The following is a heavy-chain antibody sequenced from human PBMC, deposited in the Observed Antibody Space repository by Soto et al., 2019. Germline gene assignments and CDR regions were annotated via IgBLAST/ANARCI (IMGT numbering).Heavy chain of an antibody. V-gene: IGHV3-23*01. Sequence: PGGSLRLSCAASGFTFSSYAMSWVRQAPGKGLEWVSAISGSGGSTYYADSVKGRFTISRDNSKNTLYLQMNSLRAEDTAVYYCASLTYYYDSSGYEDAFGIWGQGTMVTVSS. CDR1: GFTFSSYA. D-gene: IGHD3-22*01. J-gene: IGHJ3*02. CDR3: ASLTYYYDSSGYEDAFGI. CDR2: ISGSGGST.